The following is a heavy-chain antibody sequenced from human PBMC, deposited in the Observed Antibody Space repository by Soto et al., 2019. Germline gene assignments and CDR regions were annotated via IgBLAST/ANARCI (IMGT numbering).Heavy chain of an antibody. CDR2: IYYTGGT. D-gene: IGHD3-3*01. CDR1: GDSINSGGYY. Sequence: KPSETLSLTCTVSGDSINSGGYYWTWIRQHPGKGLEWIGNIYYTGGTFYNPSLESRISISVDTSTNQFSLRLSSVTAADTAVYYCARGPVAFPGGYSTFDFWGQGTLVTVSS. J-gene: IGHJ4*02. CDR3: ARGPVAFPGGYSTFDF. V-gene: IGHV4-31*03.